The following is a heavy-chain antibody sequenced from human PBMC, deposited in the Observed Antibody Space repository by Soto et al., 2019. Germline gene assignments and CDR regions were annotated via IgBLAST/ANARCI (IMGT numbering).Heavy chain of an antibody. CDR3: ATANYYGSPGDFDY. Sequence: EVQLVESGGGLVQPGGSLRLSCAASGFTFSSYSMNWVRQAPGKGLEWVSYISSSSSTIYYADSVKGRFTISRGNAKNSLYLQMNSLKAEDTAVYYWATANYYGSPGDFDYWGQGTLVTVSS. CDR2: ISSSSSTI. J-gene: IGHJ4*02. D-gene: IGHD3-10*01. CDR1: GFTFSSYS. V-gene: IGHV3-48*01.